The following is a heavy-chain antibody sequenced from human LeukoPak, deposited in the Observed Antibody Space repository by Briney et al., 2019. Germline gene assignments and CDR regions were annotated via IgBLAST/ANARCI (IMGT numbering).Heavy chain of an antibody. CDR1: GDSISGYY. J-gene: IGHJ6*03. CDR2: IYDSVST. Sequence: PSETLSLTCTVSGDSISGYYWSWIRQSPGKGLEWIGYIYDSVSTNYNPSLKSRVTISVDTSKNQFSLKLSSLTAADTAVYYCAKGGGSYAGDYYYYMDVWGKGTTVTISS. CDR3: AKGGGSYAGDYYYYMDV. V-gene: IGHV4-59*01. D-gene: IGHD1-26*01.